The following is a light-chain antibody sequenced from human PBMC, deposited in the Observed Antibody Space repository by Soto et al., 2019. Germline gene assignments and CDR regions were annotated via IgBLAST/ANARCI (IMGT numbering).Light chain of an antibody. CDR3: QSRRSWPSGLT. J-gene: IGKJ4*01. CDR2: DAS. V-gene: IGKV3-11*01. Sequence: ETVLTQSPAPLSLSLGERATISCRSSQSVKAYLAWYQQKPGQVPRLLIYDASNRATGIPGRLSGSGSGTDFALSISSLVPEYYAVYYCQSRRSWPSGLTVGGGTKVEI. CDR1: QSVKAY.